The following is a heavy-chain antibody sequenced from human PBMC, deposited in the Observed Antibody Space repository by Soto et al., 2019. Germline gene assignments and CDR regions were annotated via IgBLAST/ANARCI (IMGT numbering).Heavy chain of an antibody. CDR2: ISGSGGST. Sequence: GGSLRLSCAASGFTFISYAMSWVRQAPGKGLEWVSAISGSGGSTYYADSVKGRFTISRDNSKNTLYLQMNSLSAEDTAVYYCAKDTVETPFDYWGQGTLVTVSS. CDR3: AKDTVETPFDY. J-gene: IGHJ4*02. D-gene: IGHD4-17*01. CDR1: GFTFISYA. V-gene: IGHV3-23*01.